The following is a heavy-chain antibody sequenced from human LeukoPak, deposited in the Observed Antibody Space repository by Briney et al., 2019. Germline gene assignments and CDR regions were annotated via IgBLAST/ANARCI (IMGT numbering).Heavy chain of an antibody. Sequence: AVKVSSKHSLDTFSSYAISCVSHAPGQGLGRVGGTIPIVGITNYTQKLQSRVSMTADESTSTDYIELSSLRSEDTAVYYCAREHCSSTSCYLYFQHWGQGTLVTVSS. V-gene: IGHV1-69*01. CDR1: LDTFSSYA. CDR3: AREHCSSTSCYLYFQH. D-gene: IGHD2-2*01. CDR2: TIPIVGIT. J-gene: IGHJ1*01.